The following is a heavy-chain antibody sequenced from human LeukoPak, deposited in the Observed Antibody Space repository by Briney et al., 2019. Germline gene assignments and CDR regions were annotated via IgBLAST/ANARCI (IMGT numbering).Heavy chain of an antibody. CDR3: ARAPNAKPYYDSSGPYYYYRDV. V-gene: IGHV1-18*01. Sequence: ASVKVSCKASGYTFTSYGISWVRQAPGQGLEWMGWISAYNGNTNYAQKLQGRVTMTTDTSTSTAYMELRSLRSDDTAVYYCARAPNAKPYYDSSGPYYYYRDVWGKGTTVTISS. D-gene: IGHD3-22*01. J-gene: IGHJ6*03. CDR2: ISAYNGNT. CDR1: GYTFTSYG.